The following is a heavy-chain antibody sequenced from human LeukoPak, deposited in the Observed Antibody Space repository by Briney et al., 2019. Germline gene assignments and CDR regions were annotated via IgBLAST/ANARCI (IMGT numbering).Heavy chain of an antibody. CDR1: KFTFSSYA. Sequence: GGSLRLSCAASKFTFSSYAMNWVRQAPGKGLEWVSGISGTGVSTYYADSVKGRFTISRDNSKNTLYLQMNSLRAEDTAVYYCAKDRAESGTVLYYLDYWGQGTLVTVSS. CDR3: AKDRAESGTVLYYLDY. D-gene: IGHD1-26*01. V-gene: IGHV3-23*01. CDR2: ISGTGVST. J-gene: IGHJ4*02.